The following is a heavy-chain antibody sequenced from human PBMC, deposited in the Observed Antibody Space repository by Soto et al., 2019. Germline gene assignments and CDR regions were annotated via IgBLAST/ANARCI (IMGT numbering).Heavy chain of an antibody. V-gene: IGHV1-46*01. CDR2: INPSGGST. J-gene: IGHJ6*02. D-gene: IGHD3-3*01. CDR1: GYTFTSYY. Sequence: RASVKVSCKASGYTFTSYYMHWVRQAPGQGLEWMGIINPSGGSTSYAQKFQGRVTMTRDTSTSTVYMELSSLRSEDTAVYYCARELTIFGVATIYYYYYGMDVWGQGTTVTVSS. CDR3: ARELTIFGVATIYYYYYGMDV.